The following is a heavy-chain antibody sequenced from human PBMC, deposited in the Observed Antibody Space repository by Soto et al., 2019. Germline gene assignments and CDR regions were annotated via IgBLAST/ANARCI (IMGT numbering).Heavy chain of an antibody. CDR3: AKGPHTNVGWPYYFES. V-gene: IGHV3-48*02. J-gene: IGHJ4*02. CDR1: GFSLANYP. D-gene: IGHD6-19*01. Sequence: GSLRLSCVASGFSLANYPMNWVRQTPGKGLEWISYSSPRGDTIYYADSVEGRFTISRDNARNSLSLHMSSLRDEDSALYYCAKGPHTNVGWPYYFESWGQGVPVTVSS. CDR2: SSPRGDTI.